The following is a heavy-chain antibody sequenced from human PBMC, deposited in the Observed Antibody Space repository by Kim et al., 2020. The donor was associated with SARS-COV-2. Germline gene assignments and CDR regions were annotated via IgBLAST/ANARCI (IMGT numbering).Heavy chain of an antibody. D-gene: IGHD3-10*02. J-gene: IGHJ4*02. Sequence: GGSLRLSCAASGFTFSHDWMTWVRQAPGKGLEWVANINQDGSESYYVDSVKGRFTISRDNAKNSLYLQMNSLRVEDTAVYYCARSVFGDNYWGQGTVVSV. V-gene: IGHV3-7*01. CDR1: GFTFSHDW. CDR2: INQDGSES. CDR3: ARSVFGDNY.